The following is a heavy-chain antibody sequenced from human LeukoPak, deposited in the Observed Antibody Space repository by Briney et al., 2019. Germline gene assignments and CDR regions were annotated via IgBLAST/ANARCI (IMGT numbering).Heavy chain of an antibody. D-gene: IGHD2-15*01. CDR3: ARGVGYCSGGSCYSSWFDP. V-gene: IGHV3-23*01. CDR2: ISGSGGST. Sequence: PGGSLRLSCAASGFTFSSYAMSWVRQAPGKGLEWVSAISGSGGSTYYADSVKGRFTISRENAKNSLYLQMNSLRAGDTAVYYCARGVGYCSGGSCYSSWFDPWGQGTLVTVSS. J-gene: IGHJ5*02. CDR1: GFTFSSYA.